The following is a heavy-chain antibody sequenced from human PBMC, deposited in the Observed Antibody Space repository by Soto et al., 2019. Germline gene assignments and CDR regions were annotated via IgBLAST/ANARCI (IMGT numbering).Heavy chain of an antibody. CDR3: ARDIAAPRNHYFDY. D-gene: IGHD6-6*01. J-gene: IGHJ4*02. V-gene: IGHV4-59*01. Sequence: SETLSLTCTASGGSISSYYWSWIRQPPGKGLEWIGYIYYSGSTNYNPSLKSRVTISVDTSKNQFSLKLSSVTAADTAVYYCARDIAAPRNHYFDYWGQGTLVTVSS. CDR2: IYYSGST. CDR1: GGSISSYY.